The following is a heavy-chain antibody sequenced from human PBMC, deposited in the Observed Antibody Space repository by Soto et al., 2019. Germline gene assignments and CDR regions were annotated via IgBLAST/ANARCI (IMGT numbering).Heavy chain of an antibody. CDR2: ISGSGGST. CDR3: ARANYMRYGMDV. CDR1: GFTFSSYA. J-gene: IGHJ6*02. D-gene: IGHD1-1*01. Sequence: GGSLRLSCAASGFTFSSYAMSWVRQAPGKGLEWVSAISGSGGSTYYADSVKGRFTISRDNSKNTVYLQLSSLRAEDTAVYYCARANYMRYGMDVWGQGTTVTVSS. V-gene: IGHV3-23*01.